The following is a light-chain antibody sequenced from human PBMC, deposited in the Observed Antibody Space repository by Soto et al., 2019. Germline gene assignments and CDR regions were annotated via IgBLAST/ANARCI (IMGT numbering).Light chain of an antibody. CDR1: SSDVGSYNF. CDR3: CSYAGDSAWV. V-gene: IGLV2-23*01. Sequence: QSALTQPASVSGSPGQSITISCTGTSSDVGSYNFVSWYQPHPGKAPKLMIYEGSKRPSGVSNRFSGSKSGNTASLTISGLQAEDEADYYCCSYAGDSAWVFGGGTKVTVL. CDR2: EGS. J-gene: IGLJ3*02.